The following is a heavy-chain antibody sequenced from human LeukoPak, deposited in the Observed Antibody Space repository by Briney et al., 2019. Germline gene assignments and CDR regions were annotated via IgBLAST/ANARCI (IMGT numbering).Heavy chain of an antibody. J-gene: IGHJ4*02. Sequence: PGGSLRLSCAASGFTFSSYAMSWVRQAPGKGLEWVSDISSSGVNTYYADSVKGRFTISRDNFKGTLYLQMSSLRADDTAVYYCAKEHCSGGSCYPDYWGQGTLVTVSS. CDR3: AKEHCSGGSCYPDY. CDR2: ISSSGVNT. CDR1: GFTFSSYA. D-gene: IGHD2-15*01. V-gene: IGHV3-23*01.